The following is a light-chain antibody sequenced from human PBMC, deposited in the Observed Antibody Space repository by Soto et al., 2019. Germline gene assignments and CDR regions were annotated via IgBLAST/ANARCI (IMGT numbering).Light chain of an antibody. CDR3: QQYRTYS. CDR1: HDIGNS. Sequence: DIQMTQSPPSLSASVGDRVTITCQASHDIGNSLNWYQAKPGQAPKLVIYDAYNLETGVPSTFSGSGYGTLFTFTISGLRPEDIATYYCQQYRTYSFGQGSRVEIK. CDR2: DAY. J-gene: IGKJ1*01. V-gene: IGKV1-33*01.